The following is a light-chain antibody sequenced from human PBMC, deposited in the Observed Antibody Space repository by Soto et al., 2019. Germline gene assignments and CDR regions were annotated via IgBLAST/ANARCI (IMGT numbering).Light chain of an antibody. CDR2: RAF. V-gene: IGKV3-15*01. CDR3: QQFRHSPVT. Sequence: EVVMTQSPATLSVSPGETVTLSCTASESVLSNVAWYQHKPGQAPRLLLYRAFTRATGVPDRFSGSGSETEFTLTISSLQSEDFAVYFCQQFRHSPVTFGPGTKLDLK. CDR1: ESVLSN. J-gene: IGKJ3*01.